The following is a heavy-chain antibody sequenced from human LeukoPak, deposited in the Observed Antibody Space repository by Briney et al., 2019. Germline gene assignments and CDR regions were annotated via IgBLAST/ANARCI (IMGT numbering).Heavy chain of an antibody. Sequence: GGSLRLSCAASGFTFSIYAMSWVRQAPGKGLEWVSAFSGSGGSTYYADSVKGRFTISRDNSKNTLYLQMNSLRTEETAVYYCAKGPAMVRGTFDPWGQGTLVTVSS. D-gene: IGHD3-10*01. CDR2: FSGSGGST. CDR1: GFTFSIYA. V-gene: IGHV3-23*01. CDR3: AKGPAMVRGTFDP. J-gene: IGHJ5*02.